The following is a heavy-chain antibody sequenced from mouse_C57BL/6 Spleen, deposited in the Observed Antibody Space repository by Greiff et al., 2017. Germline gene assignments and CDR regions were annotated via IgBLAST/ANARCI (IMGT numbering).Heavy chain of an antibody. V-gene: IGHV1-74*01. CDR3: ARAVVTRGEFAY. D-gene: IGHD2-13*01. Sequence: QVQLQQPGAELVKPGASVKVSCKASGYTFTSYWMHWVKQRPGHGLEWIGRIHPSDSDTNYNQKFKGKATLTVDTSSSTAYMQLSSLTSADSAVSFCARAVVTRGEFAYWGQGTPVTVSA. CDR1: GYTFTSYW. J-gene: IGHJ3*01. CDR2: IHPSDSDT.